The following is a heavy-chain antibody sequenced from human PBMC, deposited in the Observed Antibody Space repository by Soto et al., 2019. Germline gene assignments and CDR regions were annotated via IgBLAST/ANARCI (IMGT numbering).Heavy chain of an antibody. D-gene: IGHD6-6*01. CDR1: GYTFTSYG. V-gene: IGHV1-18*04. CDR2: TSAYNGNT. CDR3: AGVSPYSSSPTGWFDP. Sequence: ASVKVSCKASGYTFTSYGSSWVRQAPGQGLEWMGWTSAYNGNTNYAQKLQGRVTMTTDTSTSRAYRELRSLRSDDTAVYYCAGVSPYSSSPTGWFDPWGQGTLVTVSS. J-gene: IGHJ5*02.